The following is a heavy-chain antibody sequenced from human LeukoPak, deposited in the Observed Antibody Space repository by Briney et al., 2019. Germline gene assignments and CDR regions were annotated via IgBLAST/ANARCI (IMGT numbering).Heavy chain of an antibody. J-gene: IGHJ4*02. CDR3: AKSGDYERPVFDY. V-gene: IGHV3-9*01. D-gene: IGHD4-17*01. CDR2: ISWSSGSI. Sequence: PGRSLRLSCAASGFTFDDYAMHWVRQAPGKGLEWVSGISWSSGSIGYADSVKGRFTISRDNAKNFLYLQMNSLRAEDTALYYCAKSGDYERPVFDYWGQGTLVTVSS. CDR1: GFTFDDYA.